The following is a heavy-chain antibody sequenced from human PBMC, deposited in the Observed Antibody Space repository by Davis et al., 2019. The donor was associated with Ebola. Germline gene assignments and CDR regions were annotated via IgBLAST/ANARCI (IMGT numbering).Heavy chain of an antibody. CDR1: GYTFTSYY. V-gene: IGHV1-46*01. CDR2: INPSGGST. D-gene: IGHD3-9*01. CDR3: ARDNQNILTGYLYYYYGMDV. J-gene: IGHJ6*02. Sequence: AASVKVSCKASGYTFTSYYMHWVRQAPGQGLEWMGIINPSGGSTSYAQKFQGRVTMTRDTSTSTVYMELSSLRSEDTAVYYCARDNQNILTGYLYYYYGMDVWGQGTTVTVSS.